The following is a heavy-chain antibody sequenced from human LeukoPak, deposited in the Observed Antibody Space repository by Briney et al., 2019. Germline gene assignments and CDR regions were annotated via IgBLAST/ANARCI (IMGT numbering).Heavy chain of an antibody. D-gene: IGHD3-10*01. CDR3: AKDKVRSSRWFGELLNYFDY. CDR1: GFTFSSYA. V-gene: IGHV3-23*01. J-gene: IGHJ4*02. Sequence: PGGSLRLSCAASGFTFSSYAMSWVRQAPGKGLEWVSAISGSGGSTYYADSVKGRFTISRDNSKNTLYLQMNSLRAEDTAVYYCAKDKVRSSRWFGELLNYFDYWGQGTLVTVSS. CDR2: ISGSGGST.